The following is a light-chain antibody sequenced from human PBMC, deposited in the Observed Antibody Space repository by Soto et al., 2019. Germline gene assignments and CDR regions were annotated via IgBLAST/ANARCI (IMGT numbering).Light chain of an antibody. V-gene: IGLV1-47*01. J-gene: IGLJ3*02. CDR3: ATWDDSLRGVL. CDR2: ANR. CDR1: SSNIGSNY. Sequence: QSVLTQPPSASGTPGQRVTISCSGGSSNIGSNYAYWYRQLPGTATKLVIYANRQRPSGVPDRFSGSKSGTSASLAISGLRSEDEADYYGATWDDSLRGVLLGGGTKLPV.